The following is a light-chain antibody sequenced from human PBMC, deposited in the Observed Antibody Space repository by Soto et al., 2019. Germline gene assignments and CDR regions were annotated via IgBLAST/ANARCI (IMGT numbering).Light chain of an antibody. CDR1: SSNIGSYT. J-gene: IGLJ2*01. V-gene: IGLV1-44*01. CDR2: SNN. CDR3: AAWNNSLNGVV. Sequence: QSVLTQPPSASGTHGQRVTISCSGSSSNIGSYTVNWYQQLPGTAPKLLIYSNNQRPSGVPDRFSGSKSGTSASLAISGLQSEDEADYYCAAWNNSLNGVVFGAGTKVTVL.